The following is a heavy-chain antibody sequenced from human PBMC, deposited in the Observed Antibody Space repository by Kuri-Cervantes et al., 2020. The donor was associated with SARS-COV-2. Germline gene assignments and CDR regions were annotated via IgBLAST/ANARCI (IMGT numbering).Heavy chain of an antibody. D-gene: IGHD1-1*01. J-gene: IGHJ4*02. CDR3: ARDLGTIQGRDY. V-gene: IGHV3-66*02. CDR1: GFTVSSNH. Sequence: LSLTCAASGFTVSSNHMSWVRQAPGKGLEWVSVIYSGGSTYYADSVKGRFTISRDNSKNTLYLQMNSLRAEDTAVYYCARDLGTIQGRDYWGQGTLVTVSS. CDR2: IYSGGST.